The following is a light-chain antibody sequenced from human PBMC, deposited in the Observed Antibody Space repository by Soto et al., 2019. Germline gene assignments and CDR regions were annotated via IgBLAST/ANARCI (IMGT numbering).Light chain of an antibody. CDR2: GAS. CDR1: QSVSTNY. V-gene: IGKV3-20*01. Sequence: EIVLTQSPGALSLSPGERATLSCSTSQSVSTNYLAWYQEKPGQAPRLLIYGASSRATGIPDRFSGSGSGTDFTLTISRLEPEDFAVYYCQHYGSSPPTWTFGQGTKVEIK. J-gene: IGKJ1*01. CDR3: QHYGSSPPTWT.